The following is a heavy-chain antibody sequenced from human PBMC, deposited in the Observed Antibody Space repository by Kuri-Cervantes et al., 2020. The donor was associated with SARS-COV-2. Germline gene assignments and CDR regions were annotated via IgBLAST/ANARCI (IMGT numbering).Heavy chain of an antibody. CDR2: IYHSGST. CDR3: ARQAVAVEYSSSSGAFDI. J-gene: IGHJ3*02. V-gene: IGHV4-59*08. CDR1: GGSISSYY. D-gene: IGHD6-6*01. Sequence: SETLSLTCTVSGGSISSYYWSWIRQPAGKGLEWIGSIYHSGSTYYNPSLKSRVTISVDTSKNQFSLKLSSVIAADTAVYYCARQAVAVEYSSSSGAFDIWGQGTMVTVSS.